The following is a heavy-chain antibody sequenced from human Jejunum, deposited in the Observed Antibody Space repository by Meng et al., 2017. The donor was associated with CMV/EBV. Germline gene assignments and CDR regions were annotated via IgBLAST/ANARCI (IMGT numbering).Heavy chain of an antibody. J-gene: IGHJ5*01. V-gene: IGHV4-30-4*08. CDR3: ARSLAPTVSMYNWFDS. CDR1: GSISPGTSS. D-gene: IGHD4-17*01. CDR2: ISHSGST. Sequence: GSISPGTSSWSWIRQPPGKGLEWIGCISHSGSTFFHPSLESRVTLSVDTSKNQFSLKPSSVAAADTAVYYCARSLAPTVSMYNWFDSWGQGTLVTVSS.